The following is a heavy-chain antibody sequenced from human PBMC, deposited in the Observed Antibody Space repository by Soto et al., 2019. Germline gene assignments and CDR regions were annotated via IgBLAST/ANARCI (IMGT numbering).Heavy chain of an antibody. D-gene: IGHD2-8*01. CDR3: AREGSSGSSGVCYTSGFDY. CDR2: ISSSSSHI. V-gene: IGHV3-21*01. J-gene: IGHJ4*02. CDR1: GFIFSNYV. Sequence: EVQVVESGGGLVKPGGSLRRSCAASGFIFSNYVINWVRQSPGNGLEWVASISSSSSHISYSDSVKGRFTISRDNAKTSLHLQMTSMRAEDTAVYYCAREGSSGSSGVCYTSGFDYWGQGTQVTVSS.